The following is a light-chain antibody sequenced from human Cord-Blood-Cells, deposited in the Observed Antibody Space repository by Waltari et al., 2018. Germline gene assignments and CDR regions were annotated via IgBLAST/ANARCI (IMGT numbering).Light chain of an antibody. J-gene: IGLJ2*01. CDR1: SSDVGGYNY. CDR3: CSYAGSYTVV. V-gene: IGLV2-11*01. CDR2: DVS. Sequence: QSALTQPRSVSGSPGQSVTISCTGTSSDVGGYNYVSWYHQHPGKAPKLMIYDVSKRPSGVPDRFSGSKSGNTASLTISGLQAEDGADYYCCSYAGSYTVVFGGGTKLTVL.